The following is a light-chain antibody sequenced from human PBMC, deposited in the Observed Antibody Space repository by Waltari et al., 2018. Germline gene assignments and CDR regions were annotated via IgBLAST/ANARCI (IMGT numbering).Light chain of an antibody. CDR2: DVA. CDR1: SRDVDGFNF. J-gene: IGLJ2*01. CDR3: SSYTSVNTR. Sequence: QSALTQPASLSGSPGQSIPISCTGTSRDVDGFNFFSWYQQYPGKAPKLIIYDVANRPSGVSHRFSGSRSGNTASLTISGLQAEDEADYYCSSYTSVNTRFGGGTKLTVL. V-gene: IGLV2-14*03.